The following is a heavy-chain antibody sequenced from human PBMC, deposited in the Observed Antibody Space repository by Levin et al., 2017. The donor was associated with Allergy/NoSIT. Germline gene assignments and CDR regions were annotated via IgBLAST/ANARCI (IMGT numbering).Heavy chain of an antibody. CDR3: AKEATRRYSGWYFDL. Sequence: PGGSLRLSCAASGFTLSDYGMQWVRQAPGKGLEWVAVISSDGGTKIYADSVKGRFTISRDNSKNTVYLEMNSLRVEDTAVFYCAKEATRRYSGWYFDLWGRGTLVTVSS. CDR2: ISSDGGTK. J-gene: IGHJ2*01. D-gene: IGHD1-26*01. CDR1: GFTLSDYG. V-gene: IGHV3-30*18.